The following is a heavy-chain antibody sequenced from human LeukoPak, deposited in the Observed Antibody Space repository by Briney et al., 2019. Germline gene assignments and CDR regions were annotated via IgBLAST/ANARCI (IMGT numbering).Heavy chain of an antibody. CDR1: GGSISSGGYY. J-gene: IGHJ4*02. CDR2: IYHSGST. CDR3: ARENTLVRGTRNPFDY. Sequence: SETLSLTCTVSGGSISSGGYYWSWIRQPPGKGLEWIGYIYHSGSTYYNPSLKSRVTISVDTSKNQFSLKLSSVTAADTAVYYCARENTLVRGTRNPFDYWGRGTLVTVSS. V-gene: IGHV4-30-2*01. D-gene: IGHD3-10*01.